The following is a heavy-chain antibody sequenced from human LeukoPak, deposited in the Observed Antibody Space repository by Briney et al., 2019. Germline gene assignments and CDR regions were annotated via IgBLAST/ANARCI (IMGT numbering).Heavy chain of an antibody. CDR1: GFTFSSYA. D-gene: IGHD4/OR15-4a*01. CDR3: AKSSRVGPRGATPWH. V-gene: IGHV3-23*01. CDR2: TSGSGGST. J-gene: IGHJ4*02. Sequence: GGSLRLSCAASGFTFSSYAMSWVRQAPGKGLEWVSATSGSGGSTYYADSVKGRFTISRDNSKSTLFLQMNSLRAEDTAVYYCAKSSRVGPRGATPWHWGQGTLVTVSS.